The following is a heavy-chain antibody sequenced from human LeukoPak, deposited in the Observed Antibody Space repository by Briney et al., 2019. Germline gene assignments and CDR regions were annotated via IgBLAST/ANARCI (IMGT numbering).Heavy chain of an antibody. V-gene: IGHV1-24*01. Sequence: GASVKVSCKVSGYTLTELSMHWVRQAPGKGLEWMGGFDPEDGETIYAQKFQGRVTMTEDTSTDTAYMELSSLRSEDTAVYYCARDSYYYDSSGYSIDYWGQGTLVTVSS. CDR3: ARDSYYYDSSGYSIDY. J-gene: IGHJ4*02. CDR1: GYTLTELS. D-gene: IGHD3-22*01. CDR2: FDPEDGET.